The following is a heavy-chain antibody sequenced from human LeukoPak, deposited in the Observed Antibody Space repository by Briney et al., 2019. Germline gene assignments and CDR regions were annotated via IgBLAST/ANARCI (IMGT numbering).Heavy chain of an antibody. Sequence: GASVKVSCKASGYTFTGYYMHWVRQAPGQGLEWMGRINVNSGGTNYAQKFRGRVTMTRDTSISTAYMELRRLRSDDTAVYYCARPLGYCSSNSCYLDVWGKGTTVTVSS. CDR1: GYTFTGYY. D-gene: IGHD2-2*01. J-gene: IGHJ6*03. V-gene: IGHV1-2*06. CDR3: ARPLGYCSSNSCYLDV. CDR2: INVNSGGT.